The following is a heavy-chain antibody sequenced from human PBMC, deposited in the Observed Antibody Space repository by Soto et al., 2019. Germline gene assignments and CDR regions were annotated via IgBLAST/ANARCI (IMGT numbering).Heavy chain of an antibody. D-gene: IGHD3-16*01. CDR3: AVGARGYFDL. V-gene: IGHV1-3*05. CDR2: INAGNGNT. Sequence: QVQLVQSGAEEKKPGASVKVSCKASGYTFTSYAMHWVRKAPGQRLEWMRWINAGNGNTKYSQKFQGRVTITRDPYVKTAYMELSSLRSEETAVYFCAVGARGYFDLWGRGTLVTVSS. J-gene: IGHJ2*01. CDR1: GYTFTSYA.